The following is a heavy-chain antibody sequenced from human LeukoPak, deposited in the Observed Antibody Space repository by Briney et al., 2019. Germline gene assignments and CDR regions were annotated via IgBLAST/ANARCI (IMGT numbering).Heavy chain of an antibody. CDR3: AKDEGDLGIDY. CDR1: GFTFSSYG. J-gene: IGHJ4*02. Sequence: SGGSLRLSCAASGFTFSSYGMHWVRQAPGKGLEWVAVISYDGSNKYYADSVKGRFTISRDNSKNTLYLQMNSLRAEDTAVYYCAKDEGDLGIDYWGQGTLVTVSS. V-gene: IGHV3-30*18. D-gene: IGHD3-16*01. CDR2: ISYDGSNK.